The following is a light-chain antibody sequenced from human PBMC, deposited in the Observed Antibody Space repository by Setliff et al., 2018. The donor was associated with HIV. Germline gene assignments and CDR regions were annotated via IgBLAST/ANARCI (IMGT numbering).Light chain of an antibody. CDR3: GSCTSTSPCA. CDR2: EIS. V-gene: IGLV2-14*01. J-gene: IGLJ1*01. Sequence: QSALAQPASVSASPGQSVSISCTGSGRDLANFNFVSWYRQYPGDAPQLIIYEISNRPSGVSSRFSGPKSGNTASLTISDLQAEDEADYYCGSCTSTSPCAFGTGTKVTVL. CDR1: GRDLANFNF.